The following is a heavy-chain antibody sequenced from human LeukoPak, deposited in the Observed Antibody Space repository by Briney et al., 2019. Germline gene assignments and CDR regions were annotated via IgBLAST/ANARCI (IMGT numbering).Heavy chain of an antibody. J-gene: IGHJ4*02. CDR2: ISGSGGST. Sequence: GSLRLSCAASGFTFSSYAMSWVRQAPGKGLEWVSAISGSGGSTYYADSVKGRFTISRDNSKNTLYLQMNSLRAEDTAVYYCAKDGFDSGLSLPYYFDYWGQGTLVTVSS. CDR1: GFTFSSYA. D-gene: IGHD3-9*01. V-gene: IGHV3-23*01. CDR3: AKDGFDSGLSLPYYFDY.